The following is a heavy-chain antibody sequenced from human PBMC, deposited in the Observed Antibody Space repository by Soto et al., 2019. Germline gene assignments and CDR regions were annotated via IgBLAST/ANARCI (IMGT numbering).Heavy chain of an antibody. Sequence: EVQLVESGGGLVQPGRSLRLSCAASGFTFDDYAMHWVRQAPGKGLEWVSGISWNSGSIGYADSVKGRFTISRDNAKNSLYLQMNSLRAEDTALYYCAKDVGYCSGGSCGWFDPWGQGTLVTVSS. V-gene: IGHV3-9*01. CDR2: ISWNSGSI. CDR1: GFTFDDYA. CDR3: AKDVGYCSGGSCGWFDP. J-gene: IGHJ5*02. D-gene: IGHD2-15*01.